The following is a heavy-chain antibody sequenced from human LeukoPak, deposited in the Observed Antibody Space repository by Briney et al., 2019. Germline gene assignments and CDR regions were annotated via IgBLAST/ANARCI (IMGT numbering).Heavy chain of an antibody. CDR1: GYTFTGYY. D-gene: IGHD5-24*01. CDR2: INPNSGGT. V-gene: IGHV1-2*02. Sequence: GASVKVSCKASGYTFTGYYMHWVRQAPGQGLEWMGWINPNSGGTNYAQKFQGRVTMTRDTSISTAYMELSRLRSDDTAVYYCASLLDGYNYDAFDIWGQGTMVTVSS. CDR3: ASLLDGYNYDAFDI. J-gene: IGHJ3*02.